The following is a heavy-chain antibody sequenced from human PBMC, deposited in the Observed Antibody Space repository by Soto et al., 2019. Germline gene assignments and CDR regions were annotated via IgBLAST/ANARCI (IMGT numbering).Heavy chain of an antibody. J-gene: IGHJ6*02. CDR3: ARGVFYDSRNTAMRLSLSYYYYYGMDV. V-gene: IGHV4-34*01. D-gene: IGHD5-18*01. CDR2: INHSGST. CDR1: GGSFSGYY. Sequence: SETLSLTCAVYGGSFSGYYWSWIRQPPGKGLEWIGEINHSGSTNYNPSLKSRVTISVDTSKNQFSLKLSSVTAADTAVYYCARGVFYDSRNTAMRLSLSYYYYYGMDVWGQGTTVTVSS.